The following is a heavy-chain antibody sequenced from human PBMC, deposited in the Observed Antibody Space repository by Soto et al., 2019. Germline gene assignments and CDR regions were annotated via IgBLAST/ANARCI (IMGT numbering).Heavy chain of an antibody. CDR2: IIPILGIA. D-gene: IGHD2-2*01. CDR3: AGERYCSSTSCLDAFDI. CDR1: GGTFSSYT. J-gene: IGHJ3*02. Sequence: ASVKVSCKASGGTFSSYTISWVRQAPGQGLEWMGRIIPILGIANYAQKFQGRVTITADKSTSTAYMELSSLRSEDTAVYYCAGERYCSSTSCLDAFDIWGQGTMVTVSS. V-gene: IGHV1-69*04.